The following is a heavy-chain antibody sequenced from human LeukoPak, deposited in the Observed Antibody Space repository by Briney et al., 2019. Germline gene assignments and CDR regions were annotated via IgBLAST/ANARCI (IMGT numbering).Heavy chain of an antibody. V-gene: IGHV4-31*02. CDR3: ARDALHSRGY. D-gene: IGHD4-11*01. CDR2: IYYSGST. CDR1: GFIFSDHY. J-gene: IGHJ4*02. Sequence: PGGSLRLSCAASGFIFSDHYMDWVRQHPGKGLEWIGYIYYSGSTYYNPSLKSRVTISVDTSKNQFSLKLSSVTAADTAVYYCARDALHSRGYWGQGTLVTVSS.